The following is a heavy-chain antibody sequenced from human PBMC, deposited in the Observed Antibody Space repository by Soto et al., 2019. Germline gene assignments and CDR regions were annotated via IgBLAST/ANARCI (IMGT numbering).Heavy chain of an antibody. CDR1: GDSISPYY. CDR3: ARHPPVIDYDDWYFDF. CDR2: IHYSGTT. V-gene: IGHV4-59*08. Sequence: QVQLQESGPGLVRPSETLSLTCIVSGDSISPYYWSWLRQPPGQGLEWIGDIHYSGTTNYNPSLKSRVTIPVDRSKNHFSLKLTSVTVADTAVYYCARHPPVIDYDDWYFDFWGRGTLVTVSS. D-gene: IGHD4-17*01. J-gene: IGHJ2*01.